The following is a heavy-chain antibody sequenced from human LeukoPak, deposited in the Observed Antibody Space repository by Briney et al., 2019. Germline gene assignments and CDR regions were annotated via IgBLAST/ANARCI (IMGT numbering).Heavy chain of an antibody. CDR1: GFTVSSNY. CDR2: IYSGGST. J-gene: IGHJ4*02. CDR3: ARGSGTHYYIDY. D-gene: IGHD6-13*01. V-gene: IGHV3-53*01. Sequence: PGGSLRLFCAACGFTVSSNYMSWVPQAPGKGLEWVSVIYSGGSTYYSDSVKGRLTTSRDNSKNTLYIEMNSRRVEDTAVYSCARGSGTHYYIDYWGQGTLVTVSS.